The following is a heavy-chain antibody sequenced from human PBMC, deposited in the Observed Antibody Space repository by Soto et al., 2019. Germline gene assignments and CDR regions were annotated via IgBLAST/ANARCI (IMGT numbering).Heavy chain of an antibody. J-gene: IGHJ4*02. D-gene: IGHD3-10*01. CDR3: ARVGVTFYYFDY. CDR1: GFTFSSYW. V-gene: IGHV3-74*01. CDR2: INSEGSST. Sequence: EVQLVESGGGLVQPGGSLRLSCAASGFTFSSYWMHWVRHAPGKGLVWVSRINSEGSSTSYADSVKGRFTISSDNAKNTLYLQMNSLRAEDTSVYYCARVGVTFYYFDYWVQGTLVTVSS.